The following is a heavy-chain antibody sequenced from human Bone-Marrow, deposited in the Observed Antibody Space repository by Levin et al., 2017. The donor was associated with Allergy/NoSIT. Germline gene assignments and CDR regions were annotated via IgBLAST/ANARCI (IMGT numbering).Heavy chain of an antibody. CDR2: INTNTGNP. CDR1: GYTFTHYA. CDR3: ARDIDISGLFAFDI. D-gene: IGHD5-12*01. V-gene: IGHV7-4-1*02. Sequence: ASVKVSCKASGYTFTHYAMNWVRQAPGQGLEWMGWINTNTGNPTYAQGFTGRYVFSLDTSVNTAYLQITSLKAEDTAVYFCARDIDISGLFAFDIWGQGTMVTVSS. J-gene: IGHJ3*02.